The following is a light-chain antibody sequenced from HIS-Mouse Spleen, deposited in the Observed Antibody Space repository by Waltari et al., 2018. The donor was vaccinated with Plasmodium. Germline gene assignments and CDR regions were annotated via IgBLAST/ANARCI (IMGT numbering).Light chain of an antibody. CDR1: ALPEKY. V-gene: IGLV3-10*01. Sequence: SYELTQPPSVSVSPGQTARITCSGDALPEKYAYWYQQKSGQAPVLVIYEDSKRPSGIPERFSGSSSGTMATLTISGAQVADEADYYCYSTDSSGNHRVFGGGTKLTVL. CDR2: EDS. J-gene: IGLJ3*02. CDR3: YSTDSSGNHRV.